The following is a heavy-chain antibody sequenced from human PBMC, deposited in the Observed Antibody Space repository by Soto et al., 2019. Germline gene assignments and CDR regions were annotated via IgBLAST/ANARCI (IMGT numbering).Heavy chain of an antibody. CDR2: INPSGGST. V-gene: IGHV1-46*01. J-gene: IGHJ5*02. CDR1: GYTFTSYY. D-gene: IGHD3-22*01. CDR3: ARDPNPWVTMIVEPVGWFDP. Sequence: ASVKVSCKASGYTFTSYYMHWVRQAPGQGLEWMGIINPSGGSTSYAQKFQGRVTMTRDTSTSTVYMELSSLRSEDTAVYYCARDPNPWVTMIVEPVGWFDPWGQGTLVTVSS.